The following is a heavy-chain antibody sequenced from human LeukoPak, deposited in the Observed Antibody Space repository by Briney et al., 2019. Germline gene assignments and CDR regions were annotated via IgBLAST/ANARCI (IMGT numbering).Heavy chain of an antibody. Sequence: GGSLRLSCAASGFTFSSYAMSWVRQAPGKGLEWVSAISGSGGSTHYADSVKGRFTISRDNSKNTLYLQMNSLRAEDTAVYYCAKDRGSSGTKFDYWGQGTLVTVSS. CDR3: AKDRGSSGTKFDY. J-gene: IGHJ4*02. CDR1: GFTFSSYA. CDR2: ISGSGGST. D-gene: IGHD6-6*01. V-gene: IGHV3-23*01.